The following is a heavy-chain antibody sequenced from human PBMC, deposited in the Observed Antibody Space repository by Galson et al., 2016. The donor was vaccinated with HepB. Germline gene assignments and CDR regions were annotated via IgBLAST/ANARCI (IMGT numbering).Heavy chain of an antibody. CDR3: TTDSDPRSSYYYYYYTMDV. J-gene: IGHJ6*02. CDR1: GFTFRNVW. D-gene: IGHD6-19*01. V-gene: IGHV3-15*01. Sequence: SLRLSCAVSGFTFRNVWMSWVRQAPGKGLECVGRVKSKTDGGTIDYAAPVKGRFTISRDDSKNTLYLQMNSLKSEDTAIYYCTTDSDPRSSYYYYYYTMDVWGQGTRVTVSS. CDR2: VKSKTDGGTI.